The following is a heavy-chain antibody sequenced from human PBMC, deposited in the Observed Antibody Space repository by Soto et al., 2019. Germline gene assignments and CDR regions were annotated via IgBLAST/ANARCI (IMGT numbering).Heavy chain of an antibody. CDR3: AGWGGHDYNY. V-gene: IGHV3-7*03. D-gene: IGHD4-4*01. CDR1: GFPFSTYW. J-gene: IGHJ4*02. CDR2: INPDGNVG. Sequence: DVQLLGSGGGLVQPGGSLRLSCVGSGFPFSTYWMNWVRQAPGKGLEWVANINPDGNVGTYVDSVRGRFTTSRDNAKNSLYLQMNSRRADDTAVYFCAGWGGHDYNYWGQGIMVTVSS.